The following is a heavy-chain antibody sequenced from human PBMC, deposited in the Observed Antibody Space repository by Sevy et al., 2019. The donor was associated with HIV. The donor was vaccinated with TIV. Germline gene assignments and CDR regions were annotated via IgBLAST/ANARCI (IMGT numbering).Heavy chain of an antibody. CDR1: ALPFSSYA. V-gene: IGHV3-30*04. CDR2: ISYDARNE. CDR3: ARFPPERAFDI. J-gene: IGHJ3*02. Sequence: GGSLRLSCAASALPFSSYAMHWVRQGPGKGLEWVAVISYDARNEAYADSVKGRFTISGDNSKNTLYLQMNSLRADDTAVYYCARFPPERAFDIWGQGTMVTVSS.